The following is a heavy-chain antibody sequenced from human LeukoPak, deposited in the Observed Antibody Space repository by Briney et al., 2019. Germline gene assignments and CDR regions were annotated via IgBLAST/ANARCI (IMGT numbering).Heavy chain of an antibody. V-gene: IGHV1-46*01. CDR1: GYTFTSNY. CDR3: VRGQEGFDY. CDR2: IYPRDGST. J-gene: IGHJ4*02. Sequence: ASVKVSCKASGYTFTSNYIHWVRRAPGQGLEWMGMIYPRDGSTSYAQKFQGRVTVTRDTSTSTVHMELSGLRSEDTAVYYCVRGQEGFDYWGQGTLVTVSS.